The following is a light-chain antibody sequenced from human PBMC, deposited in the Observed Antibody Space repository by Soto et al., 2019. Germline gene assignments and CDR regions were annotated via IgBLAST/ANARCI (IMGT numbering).Light chain of an antibody. CDR1: NYNIGRNT. Sequence: QSVLTQPPSASGTPGQRVTISCAGNNYNIGRNTVNWYQQVPGTAPKLLMYSDDQRPSGVPDRFSGSRSGTSASLAITGLRSEDEADYYCAARDDSLNGYWVFGGGTQLTVL. CDR3: AARDDSLNGYWV. CDR2: SDD. V-gene: IGLV1-44*01. J-gene: IGLJ7*01.